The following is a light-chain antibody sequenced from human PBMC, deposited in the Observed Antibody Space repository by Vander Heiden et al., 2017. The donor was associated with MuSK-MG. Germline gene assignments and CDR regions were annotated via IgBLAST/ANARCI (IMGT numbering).Light chain of an antibody. CDR3: QQYYSTPPT. CDR2: WAS. J-gene: IGKJ3*01. Sequence: DIVMTQSLDSLAVSLGERATINCKSSQSVLYSSNNKNYLAWYQQKPGQTPKLLIYWASTRESGVPDRFSGSGSGTDFTLTISSLQAEDVTVYYCQQYYSTPPTFGPGTKVDIK. V-gene: IGKV4-1*01. CDR1: QSVLYSSNNKNY.